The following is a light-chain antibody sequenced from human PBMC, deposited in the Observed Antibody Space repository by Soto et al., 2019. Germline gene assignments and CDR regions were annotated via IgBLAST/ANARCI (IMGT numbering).Light chain of an antibody. CDR1: AANVGTHF. CDR2: DND. V-gene: IGLV1-51*01. J-gene: IGLJ2*01. Sequence: QSVLPQPPSVSAAPGQRVTISCSGSAANVGTHFVSWYQHLPGAAPKLLIYDNDERPSEIPDRFSGSKSDTSATLTITGLQTGDEADYYGGTWDSGLTAGVFGGGTKVTVL. CDR3: GTWDSGLTAGV.